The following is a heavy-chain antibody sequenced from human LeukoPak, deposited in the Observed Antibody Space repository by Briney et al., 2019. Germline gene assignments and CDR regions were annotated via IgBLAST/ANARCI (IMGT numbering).Heavy chain of an antibody. J-gene: IGHJ5*02. CDR3: ARDRVSSWYSTNWFDP. D-gene: IGHD6-13*01. CDR2: INHSGST. CDR1: GGSFSGYY. V-gene: IGHV4-34*01. Sequence: KTSETLSLTCAVYGGSFSGYYWSWIRQPPGKGLEWIGEINHSGSTNYNPSLKSRVTISVDTSKNQFSLKLSSATAADTAVYYCARDRVSSWYSTNWFDPWGQGTLVTVSS.